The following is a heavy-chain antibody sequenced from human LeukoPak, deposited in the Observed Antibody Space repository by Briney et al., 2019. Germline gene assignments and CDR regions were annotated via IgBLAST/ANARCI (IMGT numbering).Heavy chain of an antibody. Sequence: SETLSLTCTVSGGSISSGSYYWGWIRQPPGKGLEWIGSIYYDGSTNYNPSLKSRVTISVDKSKNQFSLKLSSVTAADTAVYYCARVPFRAAMVYWGQGTLVTVSS. J-gene: IGHJ4*02. CDR3: ARVPFRAAMVY. CDR2: IYYDGST. D-gene: IGHD2-2*01. CDR1: GGSISSGSYY. V-gene: IGHV4-39*07.